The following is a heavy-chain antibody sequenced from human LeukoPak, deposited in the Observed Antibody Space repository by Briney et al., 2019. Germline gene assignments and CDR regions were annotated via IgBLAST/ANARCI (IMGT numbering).Heavy chain of an antibody. CDR1: GGSFSGYY. J-gene: IGHJ3*02. D-gene: IGHD2-15*01. CDR3: PVAGLLDAFDI. Sequence: SETLSLTCAVYGGSFSGYYWSWIRQPPGKGLEWIGEINHSGSTNYNPSLKSRVTISVDTSKNQFSLKLSSVTAADTAVYYCPVAGLLDAFDICGQGTMVTVSS. CDR2: INHSGST. V-gene: IGHV4-34*01.